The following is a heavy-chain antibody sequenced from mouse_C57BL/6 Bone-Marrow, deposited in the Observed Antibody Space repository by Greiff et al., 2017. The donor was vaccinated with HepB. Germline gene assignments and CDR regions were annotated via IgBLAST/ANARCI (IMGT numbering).Heavy chain of an antibody. D-gene: IGHD1-1*01. Sequence: VQLQQSGAELVRPGASVTLSCKASGYTFTDYEMHRVKQTPVHGLEWIGAIDPETGGTAYNQKFKGKAILTADKFSSTAHMEPRSLTSEDSAVYYCTGWPFTTVVATRYFDVWGTGTTVTVSS. V-gene: IGHV1-15*01. J-gene: IGHJ1*03. CDR3: TGWPFTTVVATRYFDV. CDR2: IDPETGGT. CDR1: GYTFTDYE.